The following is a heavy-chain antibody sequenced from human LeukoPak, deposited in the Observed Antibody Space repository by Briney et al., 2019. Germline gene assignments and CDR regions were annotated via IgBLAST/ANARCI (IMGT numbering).Heavy chain of an antibody. D-gene: IGHD3-16*01. Sequence: GASVKVSCKASGYTFTSYGISWVRQAPGQGLAWMGLINPSGGSTSYAQKFQGRVTMTRDTSTSTVYMELSSLRSEDTAVYYCARGGRTSSFDYWGQGTLVTVSS. V-gene: IGHV1-46*01. CDR2: INPSGGST. CDR3: ARGGRTSSFDY. CDR1: GYTFTSYG. J-gene: IGHJ4*02.